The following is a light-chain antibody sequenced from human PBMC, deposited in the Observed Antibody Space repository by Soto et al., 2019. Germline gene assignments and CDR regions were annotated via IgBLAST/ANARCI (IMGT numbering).Light chain of an antibody. Sequence: EIVLTQSPGTLSLSPGERATLSCRASQTVSSNFLAWYQEKPGRAPRLLIYGASSRATGIPDRFSGSGSGTDFTLTISRLEPEDFAVYYCQQYGSSPTFGQGTKVDIK. V-gene: IGKV3-20*01. CDR1: QTVSSNF. CDR3: QQYGSSPT. J-gene: IGKJ1*01. CDR2: GAS.